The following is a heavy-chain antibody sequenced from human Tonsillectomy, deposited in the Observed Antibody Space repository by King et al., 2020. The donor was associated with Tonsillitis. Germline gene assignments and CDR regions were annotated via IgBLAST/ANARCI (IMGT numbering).Heavy chain of an antibody. J-gene: IGHJ4*02. CDR3: AKGGSSWYLDY. CDR2: ISYDGSNK. CDR1: GFTFSSYG. Sequence: VQLVESGGGVVQPGRSLRLSCAASGFTFSSYGMHWVRQAPGKGLEWVAVISYDGSNKYYADSVKGRFTISRDNSKNTLYLQMNSLRAEDTAVYYCAKGGSSWYLDYWGQGPLVTVSS. D-gene: IGHD6-13*01. V-gene: IGHV3-30*18.